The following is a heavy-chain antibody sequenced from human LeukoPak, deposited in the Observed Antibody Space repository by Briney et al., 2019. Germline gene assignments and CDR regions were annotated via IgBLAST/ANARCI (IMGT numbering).Heavy chain of an antibody. Sequence: GASVNVSCKASGYTFTSYYMHWVRQAPGQGLEWMGIINPSGGSTSYAQKFQGRGTMTRDTSTSTVYMELSSLRSEDPAVSYCARDRDIVVVPALSPVFDPWGQGPLVTVSS. V-gene: IGHV1-46*01. D-gene: IGHD2-2*01. CDR1: GYTFTSYY. CDR3: ARDRDIVVVPALSPVFDP. CDR2: INPSGGST. J-gene: IGHJ5*02.